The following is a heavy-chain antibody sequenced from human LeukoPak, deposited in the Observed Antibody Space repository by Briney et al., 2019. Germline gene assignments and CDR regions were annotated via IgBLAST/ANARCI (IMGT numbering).Heavy chain of an antibody. CDR2: IYYSGST. J-gene: IGHJ6*03. V-gene: IGHV4-39*07. D-gene: IGHD6-19*01. Sequence: SETLSLTCTVSGGSISSSSYYWGWIRQPPGKGLEWIGSIYYSGSTYYNPSLKSRVTISVDTSKNQSSLKLSSVTAADTAVYYCASDASYSSGWSRYYYYYYYMDVWGKGTTVTVSS. CDR1: GGSISSSSYY. CDR3: ASDASYSSGWSRYYYYYYYMDV.